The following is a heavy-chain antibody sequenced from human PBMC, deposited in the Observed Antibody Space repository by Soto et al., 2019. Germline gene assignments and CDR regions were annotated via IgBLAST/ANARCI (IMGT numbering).Heavy chain of an antibody. CDR3: ASLTNALGYCISTSCLTANWFDP. Sequence: QVQLQESGPGLVKPSQTLSLTCTVSGGSISSGDYYWSWIRQPPGKGLEWIGYIYYSGSTYYNPSLKSRVTISVDTSKNQFSLKLSSVTAADTAVYYCASLTNALGYCISTSCLTANWFDPWGQGTLVTVSS. J-gene: IGHJ5*02. D-gene: IGHD2-2*01. V-gene: IGHV4-30-4*01. CDR2: IYYSGST. CDR1: GGSISSGDYY.